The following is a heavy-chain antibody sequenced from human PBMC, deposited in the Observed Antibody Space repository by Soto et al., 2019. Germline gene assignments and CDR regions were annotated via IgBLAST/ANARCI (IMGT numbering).Heavy chain of an antibody. J-gene: IGHJ5*02. V-gene: IGHV1-46*01. CDR3: ARSTQTGPLEMGWFDP. Sequence: ASVKVSCKASGYTFTSYYMHWVRQAPGQGLEWMGIINPSGGSTSYAQKFQGRVTMTRDTSTSTVYMELSSLRSEDTAVYYCARSTQTGPLEMGWFDPWGQGTLVTVSS. CDR2: INPSGGST. CDR1: GYTFTSYY. D-gene: IGHD3-9*01.